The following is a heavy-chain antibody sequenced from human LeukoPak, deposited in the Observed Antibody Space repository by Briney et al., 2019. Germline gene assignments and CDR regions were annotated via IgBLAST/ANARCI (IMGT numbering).Heavy chain of an antibody. Sequence: GGSLRLSCAASGFTFSNAWMSWVRQAPGKGLEWVGRIKSKTEGGTTDYAAPVKGRFTISRDDSKTTLYLQMNSLKTEDTAVYYCTTGSAKVGASSGLELDYWGQGTLVAVSS. V-gene: IGHV3-15*01. CDR1: GFTFSNAW. CDR3: TTGSAKVGASSGLELDY. D-gene: IGHD1-26*01. CDR2: IKSKTEGGTT. J-gene: IGHJ4*02.